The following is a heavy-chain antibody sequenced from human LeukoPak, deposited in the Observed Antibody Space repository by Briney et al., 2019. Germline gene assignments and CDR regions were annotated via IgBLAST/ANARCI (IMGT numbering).Heavy chain of an antibody. D-gene: IGHD3-22*01. CDR1: GFAFSRYA. CDR2: ISYGGNNQ. J-gene: IGHJ4*02. Sequence: GGSLRLSCGASGFAFSRYAMNWVRQAPGQGLEWVAIISYGGNNQYYAESVKGRFTISRDNTKNTVYLQMNSLRPEDTAVYYCARAPDSSGYYYYFDYWGQGALVTVSS. CDR3: ARAPDSSGYYYYFDY. V-gene: IGHV3-30-3*01.